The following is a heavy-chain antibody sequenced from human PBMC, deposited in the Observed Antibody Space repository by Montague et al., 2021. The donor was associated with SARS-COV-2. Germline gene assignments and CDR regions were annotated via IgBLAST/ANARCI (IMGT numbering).Heavy chain of an antibody. CDR1: GGSISSCY. V-gene: IGHV4-59*01. Sequence: SEILSLTCTVSGGSISSCYWCWIRKPQGKGMEWIGYIYYSGSTNYNPTLKSRVTISVDTSKNQYSLTLSSVTAAATAVYYCASARISILGVVTWPACFDYWGQGTLVTVSS. CDR3: ASARISILGVVTWPACFDY. J-gene: IGHJ4*02. D-gene: IGHD3-3*01. CDR2: IYYSGST.